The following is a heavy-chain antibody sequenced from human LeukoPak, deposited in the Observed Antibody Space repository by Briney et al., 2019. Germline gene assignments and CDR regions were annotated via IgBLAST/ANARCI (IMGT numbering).Heavy chain of an antibody. CDR2: ISTSTGNT. CDR1: GYTLTELS. J-gene: IGHJ4*02. D-gene: IGHD3-16*02. CDR3: ARDGLGSWGSYRELDF. V-gene: IGHV1-18*01. Sequence: ASVKVSCKVSGYTLTELSMHWVRQAPGQGLEWMGWISTSTGNTKYAQNLQGRVTMTTDTSTTTAYMELRSLRSDDTAVYYCARDGLGSWGSYRELDFWGQGTLVTVSS.